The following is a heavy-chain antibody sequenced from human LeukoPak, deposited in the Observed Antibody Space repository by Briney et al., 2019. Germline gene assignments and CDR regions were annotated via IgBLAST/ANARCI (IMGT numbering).Heavy chain of an antibody. J-gene: IGHJ4*02. V-gene: IGHV3-33*01. CDR2: IWYDGSNK. CDR3: ARDRIAVAGYYFDC. Sequence: PGRSLRLSCAASGFTFSSYGMHWVRQAPGKGLEWVAFIWYDGSNKYYADSVKGRFTISRDNSKNTLYLQMSSLRAEDTAVYYCARDRIAVAGYYFDCWGQGTLVTVSS. CDR1: GFTFSSYG. D-gene: IGHD6-19*01.